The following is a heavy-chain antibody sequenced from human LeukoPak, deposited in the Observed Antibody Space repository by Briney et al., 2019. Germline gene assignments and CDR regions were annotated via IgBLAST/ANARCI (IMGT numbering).Heavy chain of an antibody. V-gene: IGHV3-48*03. J-gene: IGHJ5*02. CDR1: GFTFSSYE. CDR2: ISSSGSTI. CDR3: ARDGAHYGSGSYYNPNWFDP. Sequence: GGSLRLSCAASGFTFSSYEMNWVRHAPGKGLEWVSYISSSGSTIYYADSVKGRFTISRDNAKNSLYLQMNSLRAEDTAVYYCARDGAHYGSGSYYNPNWFDPWGQGTLVTVSS. D-gene: IGHD3-10*01.